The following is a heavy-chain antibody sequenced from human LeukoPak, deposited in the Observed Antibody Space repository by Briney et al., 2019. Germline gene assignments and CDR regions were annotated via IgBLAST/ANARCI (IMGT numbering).Heavy chain of an antibody. CDR3: AREGLGELTLDY. CDR2: INPNSGAT. Sequence: ASVRVSCKASGYTFTDYYLHWVRQAPGQGLEWMGWINPNSGATNYAQEFQGTVTMTGDTSISTVYMELSRLRSDDTAVYYCAREGLGELTLDYWGQGTLVTVSS. CDR1: GYTFTDYY. J-gene: IGHJ4*02. V-gene: IGHV1-2*02. D-gene: IGHD3-16*01.